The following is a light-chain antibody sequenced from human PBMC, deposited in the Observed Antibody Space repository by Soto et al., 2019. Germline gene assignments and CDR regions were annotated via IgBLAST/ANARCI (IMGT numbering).Light chain of an antibody. V-gene: IGKV1-5*03. Sequence: GDTVTITCRASHNIDTWLAWFQQKAGKAPNLLIYKASTLETGVPSRFSGSASGTDFTLTISRLEPEDFAVYYCQQYGSSGTFGQGTKVDIK. CDR1: HNIDTW. J-gene: IGKJ1*01. CDR2: KAS. CDR3: QQYGSSGT.